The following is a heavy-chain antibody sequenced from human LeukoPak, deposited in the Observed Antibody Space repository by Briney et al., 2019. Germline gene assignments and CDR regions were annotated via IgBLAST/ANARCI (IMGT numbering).Heavy chain of an antibody. CDR2: IYTSGST. V-gene: IGHV4-4*07. CDR1: GGSISSYY. J-gene: IGHJ4*02. D-gene: IGHD3-3*01. Sequence: SETLSLICTVSGGSISSYYWSWSRQPAGKGLEWIGRIYTSGSTNYNPSLKSRVTMSVDTSKNQFSLKLSSVTAADTAVYYCARDIKTVGGYYYDYWGQGTLVTVSS. CDR3: ARDIKTVGGYYYDY.